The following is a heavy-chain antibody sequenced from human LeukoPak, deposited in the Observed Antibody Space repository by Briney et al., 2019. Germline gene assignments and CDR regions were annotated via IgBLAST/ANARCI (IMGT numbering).Heavy chain of an antibody. V-gene: IGHV4-4*02. Sequence: SETLSLTCAVSGGSISSSNWWSWVRQPPGKGLEWIGEIYHSGSTNYIPSLKSRVIISLDKSKNQFSLKLSSVTAADTAVYYCASPRAERSTWYAVDYWGQGTLVTVSA. CDR1: GGSISSSNW. CDR2: IYHSGST. D-gene: IGHD6-13*01. J-gene: IGHJ4*02. CDR3: ASPRAERSTWYAVDY.